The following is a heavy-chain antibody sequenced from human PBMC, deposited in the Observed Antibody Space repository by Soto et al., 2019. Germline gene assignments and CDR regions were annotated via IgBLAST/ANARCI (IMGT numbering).Heavy chain of an antibody. D-gene: IGHD3-22*01. CDR2: IIPIFGTA. Sequence: GASVKVSCKASGGTFSSYAISWLRQAPGQGLEWMGGIIPIFGTANYAQKFQGRVTITADESTSTAYMELSSLRSEDTAVYYCARGARFRYDSSGYPRGWGQGTLVTVSS. J-gene: IGHJ4*02. V-gene: IGHV1-69*13. CDR1: GGTFSSYA. CDR3: ARGARFRYDSSGYPRG.